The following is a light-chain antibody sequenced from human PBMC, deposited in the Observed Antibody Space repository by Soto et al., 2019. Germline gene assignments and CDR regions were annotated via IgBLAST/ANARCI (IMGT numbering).Light chain of an antibody. CDR3: QQYNNWPPYT. J-gene: IGKJ2*01. CDR1: QSVSSN. V-gene: IGKV3-15*01. Sequence: EIVMTQSPATLSVSPGERATLSCRASQSVSSNLAWYQQKPGQAPRLLFYGASTRATGIPARFSGSGSGTEFTLTISSLQSEDFAVYYCQQYNNWPPYTFCQGTKLEIK. CDR2: GAS.